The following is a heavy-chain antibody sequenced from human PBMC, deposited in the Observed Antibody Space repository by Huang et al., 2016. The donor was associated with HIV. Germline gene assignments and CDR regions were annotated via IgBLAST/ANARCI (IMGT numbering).Heavy chain of an antibody. Sequence: QLHLQQSGPGLVRPSETLSLICTVSGGSITSSNHYWGWICQTPGKGLEWIGNFYYSGDAYYTPSLKNRVSISIDTSKSQFSLRLSSVIATDTAVYYCASGEYGKNAYDIWGQGTVVTVSA. J-gene: IGHJ3*02. CDR3: ASGEYGKNAYDI. V-gene: IGHV4-39*01. D-gene: IGHD2-2*01. CDR1: GGSITSSNHY. CDR2: FYYSGDA.